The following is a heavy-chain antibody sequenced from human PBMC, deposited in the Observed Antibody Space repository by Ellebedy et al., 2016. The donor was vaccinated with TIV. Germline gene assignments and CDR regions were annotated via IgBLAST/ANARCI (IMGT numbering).Heavy chain of an antibody. CDR1: GYTFTSYY. Sequence: ASVKVSCXASGYTFTSYYMHWVRQAPGQGLEWMGIINPSGGSTNYAQKFQGRVTITADKSTSTAYMELSSLRSEDTAVYYCANPRYCSSTSCSPYGMDVWGQGTTVTVSS. CDR3: ANPRYCSSTSCSPYGMDV. CDR2: INPSGGST. J-gene: IGHJ6*02. V-gene: IGHV1-46*01. D-gene: IGHD2-2*01.